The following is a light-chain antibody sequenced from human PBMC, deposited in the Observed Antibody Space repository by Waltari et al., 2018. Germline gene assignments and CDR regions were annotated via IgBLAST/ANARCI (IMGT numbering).Light chain of an antibody. Sequence: QSALTQPPSASGSPGKSVTISCTGTSSDIGDYDYVSWYQQHPGKAPKLMIYEVIKRPSGVPDRFSGSKSGNTASLTVSGLQAEDEADYYCCSYAGTNNFYVFGTGTKVTVL. CDR1: SSDIGDYDY. J-gene: IGLJ1*01. CDR3: CSYAGTNNFYV. V-gene: IGLV2-8*01. CDR2: EVI.